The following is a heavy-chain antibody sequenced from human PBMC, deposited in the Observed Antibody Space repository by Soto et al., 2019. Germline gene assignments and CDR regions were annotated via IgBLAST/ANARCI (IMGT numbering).Heavy chain of an antibody. CDR2: IYYSGRT. J-gene: IGHJ5*02. CDR3: ASGRSPGRAFS. Sequence: QVQLQESGPGLVKPSQTLSLTSTVSGTSISSGGYYWSWLRQLPGKDLEWLGYIYYSGRTLSHPSLKSRSTISVDTSKNQFSLTLSSVTAADTAVYYCASGRSPGRAFSWGQGILVTVSS. CDR1: GTSISSGGYY. V-gene: IGHV4-31*03. D-gene: IGHD1-26*01.